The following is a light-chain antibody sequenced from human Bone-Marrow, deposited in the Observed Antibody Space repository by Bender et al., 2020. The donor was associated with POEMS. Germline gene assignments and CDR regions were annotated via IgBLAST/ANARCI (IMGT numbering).Light chain of an antibody. V-gene: IGLV3-1*01. J-gene: IGLJ2*01. CDR2: EDK. CDR1: KLGDKY. Sequence: SYDLTQPPSVSVSPGQTASITCSGDKLGDKYASWYQQKPGQSPVLVIYEDKKRPSGIPERFSGSNSGNTATLTISGTQAMDEADYYCQAWDDTIVAFGGGTKLTVL. CDR3: QAWDDTIVA.